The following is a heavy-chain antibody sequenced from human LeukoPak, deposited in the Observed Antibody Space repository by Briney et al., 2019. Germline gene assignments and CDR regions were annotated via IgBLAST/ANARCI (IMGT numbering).Heavy chain of an antibody. CDR1: GFTFSSYG. Sequence: GGSLRLSCAASGFTFSSYGMHWVRQAPGKGLEGVAFIRYDGSNKYYADSVKGRFTISRDNSKNTLYLQMNSLRAEDTAVYYCANGGSSSSMVAFWGQGTLVTVSS. CDR3: ANGGSSSSMVAF. CDR2: IRYDGSNK. J-gene: IGHJ4*02. V-gene: IGHV3-30*02. D-gene: IGHD6-6*01.